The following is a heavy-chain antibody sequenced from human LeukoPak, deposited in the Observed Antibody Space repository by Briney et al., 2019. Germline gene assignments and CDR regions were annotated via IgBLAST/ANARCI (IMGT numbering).Heavy chain of an antibody. D-gene: IGHD2-15*01. CDR3: ARGVFRGSSCLDY. CDR2: INHSGST. Sequence: PSETLSLTCTVYGGSFSGYYWSWIRQPPGKGLEWIGEINHSGSTNYNPSLKSRVTISVDTSKNQFSLKLSSVTAADTAVYYCARGVFRGSSCLDYWGQGTLVTVSS. V-gene: IGHV4-34*01. J-gene: IGHJ4*02. CDR1: GGSFSGYY.